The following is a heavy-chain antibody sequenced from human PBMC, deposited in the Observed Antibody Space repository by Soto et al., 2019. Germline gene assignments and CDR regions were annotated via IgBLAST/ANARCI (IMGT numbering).Heavy chain of an antibody. J-gene: IGHJ6*02. V-gene: IGHV1-3*01. CDR3: ARDSYARGMDV. Sequence: QVQLVQSGAEVKKPGASVKVSCKASGYTFTSYAMHWVRQAPGQRLEWMGWINAGNGNTKYSQKFKGRVTITRDTAASTAYMELSSLRSEDRAVYYCARDSYARGMDVWGQGTTVTVSS. CDR2: INAGNGNT. CDR1: GYTFTSYA.